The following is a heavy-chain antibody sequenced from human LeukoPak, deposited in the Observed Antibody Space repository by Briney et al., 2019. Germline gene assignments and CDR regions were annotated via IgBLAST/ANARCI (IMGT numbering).Heavy chain of an antibody. CDR1: GGSISSYY. V-gene: IGHV4-59*08. D-gene: IGHD6-19*01. CDR2: IYYSGST. CDR3: ALQYSSGWYGSYYFDY. Sequence: SETPSLTCTVSGGSISSYYWSWIRQPPRKGLEWVGYIYYSGSTNYNPSLKSRVTISVDTSKNQFSLKLSSVTAAGTAVYYCALQYSSGWYGSYYFDYWGQGTLVTVSS. J-gene: IGHJ4*02.